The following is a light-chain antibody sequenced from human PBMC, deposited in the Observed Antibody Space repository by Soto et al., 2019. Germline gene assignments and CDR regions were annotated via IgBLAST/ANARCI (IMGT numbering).Light chain of an antibody. CDR1: QGFSSA. V-gene: IGKV1-13*02. CDR3: QQFNSYLLT. CDR2: DAS. J-gene: IGKJ4*01. Sequence: AIPLTQSPSSLSASVGARVTITCRASQGFSSALAWYQQKPGKAPKLLIYDASSLESGVPSRFSGSGSGTDFTLTISSLQPEDFATYYCQQFNSYLLTFGGGTKVEIK.